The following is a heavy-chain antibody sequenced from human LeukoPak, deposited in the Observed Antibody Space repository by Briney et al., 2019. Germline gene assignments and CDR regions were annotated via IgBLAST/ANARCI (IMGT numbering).Heavy chain of an antibody. CDR1: GYTFTGYY. V-gene: IGHV1-2*06. J-gene: IGHJ4*02. D-gene: IGHD2-2*01. CDR3: AKRYCSSPNCYANFDY. CDR2: INPNSGDI. Sequence: ASVKVSCKASGYTFTGYYMHWVRQAPGQGLEWMGRINPNSGDIKYAQKFQGRVTMTRDTSISTAYMELSRLTSDDKAVYYCAKRYCSSPNCYANFDYWGQGTLVTVSS.